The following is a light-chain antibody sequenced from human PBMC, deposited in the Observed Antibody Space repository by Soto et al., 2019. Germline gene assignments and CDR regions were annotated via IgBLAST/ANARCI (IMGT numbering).Light chain of an antibody. J-gene: IGKJ2*01. CDR3: QQSYRTPYP. CDR1: QSISSY. Sequence: DIQMTQSPSSLSASVGDRVTITCRANQSISSYLNWYQQKPGKAPKLLIYAASTLQRGVSSRFSGSGSGTDFTLTIRSLQLDDFATYYYQQSYRTPYPFGQGTKVDIK. V-gene: IGKV1-39*01. CDR2: AAS.